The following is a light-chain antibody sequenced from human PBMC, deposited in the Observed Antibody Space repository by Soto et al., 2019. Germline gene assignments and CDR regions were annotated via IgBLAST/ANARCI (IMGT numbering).Light chain of an antibody. V-gene: IGKV1-5*03. J-gene: IGKJ1*01. CDR3: QQYHTWWT. CDR2: TTS. CDR1: QSIDSW. Sequence: DIQMTQSPSTLSASVGDSVTITCRASQSIDSWLAWYQQKSGKAPKLLIYTTSILESGVPSRFSGSGSGTEFTLTISGLQPDDFATYYCQQYHTWWTFXQGTKVDIK.